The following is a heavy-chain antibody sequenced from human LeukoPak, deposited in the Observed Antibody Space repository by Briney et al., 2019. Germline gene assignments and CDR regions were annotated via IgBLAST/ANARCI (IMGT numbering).Heavy chain of an antibody. CDR3: ARVYFWSGSALWFDP. CDR2: ITGSDDST. D-gene: IGHD3-3*01. Sequence: GGSLRLSCAASGFTFSSYAMTWVRQAPGKGLEWVSIITGSDDSTDYGDSVKGRFTIPRDNAKNTLYLQMNSLRAEDTAVYYCARVYFWSGSALWFDPWGQGTLVTVSS. J-gene: IGHJ5*02. CDR1: GFTFSSYA. V-gene: IGHV3-23*01.